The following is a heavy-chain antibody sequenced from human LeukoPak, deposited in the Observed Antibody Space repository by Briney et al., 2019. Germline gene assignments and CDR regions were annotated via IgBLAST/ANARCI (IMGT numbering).Heavy chain of an antibody. CDR1: GGSFSGYY. Sequence: SETLSLTCAVYGGSFSGYYWSWIRQPPGEGLEWIGEINHSGSTYYNPSLKSRVTISVDTSKNQFSLKLSSVTAADTAVYYCASNYGDYVLPFDYWGQGTLVTVSS. CDR3: ASNYGDYVLPFDY. D-gene: IGHD4-17*01. J-gene: IGHJ4*02. V-gene: IGHV4-34*01. CDR2: INHSGST.